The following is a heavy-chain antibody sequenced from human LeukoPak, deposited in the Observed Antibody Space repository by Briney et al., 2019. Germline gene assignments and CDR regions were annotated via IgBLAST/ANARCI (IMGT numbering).Heavy chain of an antibody. CDR3: ARGSPGVVITPPDY. CDR1: GGTFSSYA. Sequence: ASVKVSCKASGGTFSSYAISWVRQAPGQGLEWMGGIIPIFGTANYAQKFQGRVTITADESTSTAYMELSSLRSADTAVYYCARGSPGVVITPPDYWGQGTLVTVSS. J-gene: IGHJ4*02. D-gene: IGHD3-3*01. CDR2: IIPIFGTA. V-gene: IGHV1-69*13.